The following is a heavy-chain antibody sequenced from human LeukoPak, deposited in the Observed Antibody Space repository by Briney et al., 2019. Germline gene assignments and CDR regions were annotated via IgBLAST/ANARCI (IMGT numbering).Heavy chain of an antibody. J-gene: IGHJ4*02. V-gene: IGHV3-23*01. CDR1: GFTFSSYA. CDR2: ISGSGGST. CDR3: ARGGLGSAFDN. D-gene: IGHD6-19*01. Sequence: GGSLRLSCAASGFTFSSYALSWVRQAPGKGLECVSAISGSGGSTYSADSLKGRFTVSRDNSKNTLYLQINSLRADDTAVFYCARGGLGSAFDNWGQGTLVTVSS.